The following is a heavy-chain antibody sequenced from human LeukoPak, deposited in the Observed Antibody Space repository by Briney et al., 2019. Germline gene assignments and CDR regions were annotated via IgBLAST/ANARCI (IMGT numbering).Heavy chain of an antibody. D-gene: IGHD1-1*01. CDR2: IIPIFGTA. CDR1: GGTFSSYA. V-gene: IGHV1-69*06. CDR3: ARDEGFTTGTLFNWFDP. J-gene: IGHJ5*02. Sequence: ASVKVSCKASGGTFSSYAFSWVRQAPGQGLEWMGGIIPIFGTANYAQKFQGRVTITADKSTSTAYMELSSLRSEDTAVYYCARDEGFTTGTLFNWFDPWGQGTLVTVSS.